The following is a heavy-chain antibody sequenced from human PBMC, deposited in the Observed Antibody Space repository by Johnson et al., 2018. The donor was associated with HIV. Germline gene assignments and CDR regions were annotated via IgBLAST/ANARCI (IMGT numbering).Heavy chain of an antibody. CDR3: AKDWADQDALDI. D-gene: IGHD3-16*01. CDR1: RFTFNSYA. J-gene: IGHJ3*02. CDR2: VSANGDST. Sequence: VQLVESGGGLVQPGGSLRLSCAASRFTFNSYAMGWVRQAPGKGLEWVSSVSANGDSTYYADSVTGRFTISRDNPKNTLYLQMNSLRAEDTAIYYCAKDWADQDALDIWGQGTLVTVSS. V-gene: IGHV3-23*04.